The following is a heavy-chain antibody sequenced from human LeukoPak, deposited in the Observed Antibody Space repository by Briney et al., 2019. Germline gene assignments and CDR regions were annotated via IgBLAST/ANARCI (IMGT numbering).Heavy chain of an antibody. CDR1: GGSISSYY. J-gene: IGHJ5*02. CDR2: IYYSGST. V-gene: IGHV4-59*01. D-gene: IGHD1-1*01. Sequence: SDTLSLTCTVSGGSISSYYWSWIRQPPGKGLEWIGYIYYSGSTNYNPSLKSRVTISVDTSKNQFSLKLSSVTAADTAVYYCARSVRGTYNWFDPWGQGTLVTVSS. CDR3: ARSVRGTYNWFDP.